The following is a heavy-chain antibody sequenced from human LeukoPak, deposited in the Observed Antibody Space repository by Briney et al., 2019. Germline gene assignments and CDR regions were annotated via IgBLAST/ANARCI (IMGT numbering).Heavy chain of an antibody. J-gene: IGHJ4*02. Sequence: GGSLRLSCAASGFTFSSYAMHWVRQAPGKGLEWVAVISYDGSNKYYADSVKGRFTISRDNSKNTLYLQMNSLRAEDTAVYYCAREGGGGSYYSYYFDYWGQGTLVTVSS. V-gene: IGHV3-30*04. CDR1: GFTFSSYA. D-gene: IGHD1-26*01. CDR3: AREGGGGSYYSYYFDY. CDR2: ISYDGSNK.